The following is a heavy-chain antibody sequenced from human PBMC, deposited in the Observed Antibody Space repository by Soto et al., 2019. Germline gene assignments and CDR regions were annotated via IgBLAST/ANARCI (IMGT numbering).Heavy chain of an antibody. CDR2: LYYSGST. V-gene: IGHV4-61*01. CDR3: ARGWLPSANLRFDP. Sequence: SETLSLTCTVSGDSVSSCNYYWGWIRQPPGKGLEWIGYLYYSGSTNYNPSLRRRVTTSADAYKNQFSLKLSSVAAADTAVYYCARGWLPSANLRFDPWGQGILVTVSS. J-gene: IGHJ5*02. D-gene: IGHD2-2*01. CDR1: GDSVSSCNYY.